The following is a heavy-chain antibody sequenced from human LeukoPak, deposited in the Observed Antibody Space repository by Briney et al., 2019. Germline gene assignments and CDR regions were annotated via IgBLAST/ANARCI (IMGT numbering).Heavy chain of an antibody. CDR1: GFIFSPSG. V-gene: IGHV3-66*01. D-gene: IGHD2-15*01. Sequence: GGSLRLSCVASGFIFSPSGMTWVRQAPGKGLEWVSVIYSGGSTYYADSVKGRFTISRDNSKNTLYLQMNSLRAEDTAVYYCASTQRGDYFDYWGQGTLVTVSS. J-gene: IGHJ4*02. CDR3: ASTQRGDYFDY. CDR2: IYSGGST.